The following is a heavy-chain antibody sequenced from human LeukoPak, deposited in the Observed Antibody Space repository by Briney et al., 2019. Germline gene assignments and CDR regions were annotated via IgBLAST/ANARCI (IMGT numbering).Heavy chain of an antibody. CDR1: GFTFSDYY. V-gene: IGHV3-11*01. J-gene: IGHJ3*02. CDR3: AGEARGYMAFQI. CDR2: ISSGSGNNI. Sequence: GGSLRLSCAASGFTFSDYYMGWIRQAPGKGLEWVSYISSGSGNNIYYADSVKGRFTISKDNARNSLYLQMNSLRDEDTAVYYCAGEARGYMAFQIWGQGTVVTVSS. D-gene: IGHD3-10*01.